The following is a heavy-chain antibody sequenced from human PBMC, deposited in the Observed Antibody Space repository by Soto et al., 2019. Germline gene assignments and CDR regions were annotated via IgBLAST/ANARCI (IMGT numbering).Heavy chain of an antibody. CDR1: GFTFSSYW. D-gene: IGHD2-2*01. CDR2: INSDGSST. CDR3: ARVETCSSTSCYSVFDY. V-gene: IGHV3-74*03. Sequence: EVQLVESGGGLVQPGGSLRLSCAASGFTFSSYWMHWVRQAPGKGLVWVSRINSDGSSTTYADSVKGRFTISKNTLYLQMNSLRAEDTDVYYWARVETCSSTSCYSVFDYWGQGTLVTVSS. J-gene: IGHJ4*02.